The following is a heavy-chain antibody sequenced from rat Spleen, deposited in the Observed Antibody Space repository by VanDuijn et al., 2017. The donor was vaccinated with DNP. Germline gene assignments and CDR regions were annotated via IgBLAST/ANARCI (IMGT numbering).Heavy chain of an antibody. V-gene: IGHV5-25*01. CDR3: ASQLIDY. J-gene: IGHJ2*01. CDR1: GFTFSNYD. D-gene: IGHD3-5*01. CDR2: ISPSGGST. Sequence: EVQLVESGGGLVQPGRSLKLSCAASGFTFSNYDMAWVRQAPAKGLEWVASISPSGGSTYYRDSVKGRFTVSRDNAKSTLYLQMDSLRSEDTATYYCASQLIDYWGQGVMVTVSS.